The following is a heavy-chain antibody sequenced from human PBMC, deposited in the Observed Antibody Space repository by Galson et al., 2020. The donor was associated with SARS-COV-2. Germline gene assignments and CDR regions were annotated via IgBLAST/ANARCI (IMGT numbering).Heavy chain of an antibody. J-gene: IGHJ4*02. D-gene: IGHD2-2*01. CDR1: GGSISSSSYY. Sequence: SETLSLTCTVSGGSISSSSYYWGWIRQPPGKGLEWIGSIYYSGSTYYNPSLKSRVTISVDTSKNQFSLKLSSVTAADTAVYYCSRGIGYCSSTSCYPGLDYWGQGTLVTVSS. V-gene: IGHV4-39*07. CDR2: IYYSGST. CDR3: SRGIGYCSSTSCYPGLDY.